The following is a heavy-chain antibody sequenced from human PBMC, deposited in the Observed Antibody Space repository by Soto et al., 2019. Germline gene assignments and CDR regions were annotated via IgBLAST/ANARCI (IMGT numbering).Heavy chain of an antibody. J-gene: IGHJ6*03. CDR3: ARDVPQMLSHKSSYYYLDV. Sequence: QVQLVESGGDLVKPGGSLRLSCVASGFSFSDYSMTWMRQAPGGGLDFVAFISNTVITDYYADSVKGRFTISRDNARNSVYLQMDSLRAEDAAVYYCARDVPQMLSHKSSYYYLDVLVTGTTVTISS. CDR1: GFSFSDYS. CDR2: ISNTVITD. V-gene: IGHV3-11*01. D-gene: IGHD3-16*01.